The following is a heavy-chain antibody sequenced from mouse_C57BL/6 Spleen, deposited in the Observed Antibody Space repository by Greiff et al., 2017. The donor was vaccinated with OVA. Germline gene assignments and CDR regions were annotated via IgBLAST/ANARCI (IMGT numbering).Heavy chain of an antibody. D-gene: IGHD2-4*01. CDR3: ARRGGNYDYENAMDY. CDR1: GYTFTNYW. J-gene: IGHJ4*01. V-gene: IGHV1-63*01. Sequence: QVHVKQSGAELVRPGTSVKMSCKASGYTFTNYWIGWAKQRPGHGLEWIGDIYPGGGYTNYNEKFKGKATLTADKSSSTAYMQFSSLTSEDSAIYDCARRGGNYDYENAMDYWGQGTSVTVSS. CDR2: IYPGGGYT.